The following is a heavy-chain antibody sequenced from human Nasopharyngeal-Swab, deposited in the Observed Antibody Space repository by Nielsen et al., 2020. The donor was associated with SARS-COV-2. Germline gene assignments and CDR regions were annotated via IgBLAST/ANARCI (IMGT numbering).Heavy chain of an antibody. Sequence: GESLKISCKGSGYSFTSYWIGWVRQMPGKGLEGMGIIYPGDSDTRYSPSFQGQVTISADKSISTAYLQWSSLKASDTAMYYCARDEGVYSSSSRGAFDIWGQGTMVTVSS. CDR1: GYSFTSYW. CDR2: IYPGDSDT. V-gene: IGHV5-51*01. D-gene: IGHD6-6*01. J-gene: IGHJ3*02. CDR3: ARDEGVYSSSSRGAFDI.